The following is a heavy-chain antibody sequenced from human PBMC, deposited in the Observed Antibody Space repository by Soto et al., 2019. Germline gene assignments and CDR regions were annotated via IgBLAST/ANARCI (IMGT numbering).Heavy chain of an antibody. V-gene: IGHV1-18*01. CDR1: GYTFTSYF. J-gene: IGHJ6*02. CDR3: ARQNYYSGMDV. Sequence: ASVKVSCKASGYTFTSYFITWVRQAPGQGLEWMGWISAYNGNTNYAQMLRGRVTMTTDTSTATAYMEMRSLRSDDTAVYYCARQNYYSGMDVWGQGTTVTVSS. CDR2: ISAYNGNT.